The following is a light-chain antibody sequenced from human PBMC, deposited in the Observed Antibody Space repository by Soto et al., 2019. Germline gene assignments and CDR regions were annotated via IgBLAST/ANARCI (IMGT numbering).Light chain of an antibody. CDR2: KAS. J-gene: IGKJ1*01. CDR1: QSIDSW. Sequence: DIQMTQSPSTLSASVGDRVTITCRASQSIDSWFAWHQQKPGKAPKLLISKASSLESGVPSRFSGSGSGTEFTLTISSLQPDYFATYYCQQYNSYRAFGQGTNVEI. CDR3: QQYNSYRA. V-gene: IGKV1-5*03.